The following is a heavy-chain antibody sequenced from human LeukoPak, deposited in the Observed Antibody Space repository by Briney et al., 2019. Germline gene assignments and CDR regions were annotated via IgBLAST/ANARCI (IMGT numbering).Heavy chain of an antibody. CDR2: IHYSGFS. CDR1: GGSISSYY. Sequence: TSETLSLTCTVSGGSISSYYGSWIRQPPGKGLEWIGYIHYSGFSNYNPSLKSRVTISVDTSKNQFSLKLSFVTAADTAVYYCARDLHGGNSGLGYWGQGTLVTVSS. D-gene: IGHD4-23*01. J-gene: IGHJ1*01. V-gene: IGHV4-59*01. CDR3: ARDLHGGNSGLGY.